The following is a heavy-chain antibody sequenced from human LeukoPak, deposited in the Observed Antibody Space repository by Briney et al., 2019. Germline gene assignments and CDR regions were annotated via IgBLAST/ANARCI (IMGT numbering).Heavy chain of an antibody. Sequence: PGGSLRLSCAASGFTFSSYEMNWVRQAPGKGLEWVSSISGSGASTYYADSVKGRFTISRDNSKNTLYLQMNSLRAEDTALYYCAKDKSGGWELLRDHDAFDIWGQGTMVTVSS. D-gene: IGHD1-26*01. V-gene: IGHV3-23*01. CDR2: ISGSGAST. CDR3: AKDKSGGWELLRDHDAFDI. CDR1: GFTFSSYE. J-gene: IGHJ3*02.